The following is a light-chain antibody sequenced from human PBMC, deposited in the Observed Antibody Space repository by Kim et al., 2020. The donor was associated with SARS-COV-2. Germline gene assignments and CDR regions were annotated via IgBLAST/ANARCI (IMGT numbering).Light chain of an antibody. V-gene: IGKV3-11*01. CDR3: QQDDISPRT. CDR1: QSVGRH. J-gene: IGKJ4*01. CDR2: EAS. Sequence: EIVLTQSPGTLSLSPGERATLSCRTSQSVGRHLFWYQQKPGQAARLLIFEASTRATGIPDRFSGSGSGTDFTLTISSLEPEDFAIYYCQQDDISPRTFGGGTKVDIK.